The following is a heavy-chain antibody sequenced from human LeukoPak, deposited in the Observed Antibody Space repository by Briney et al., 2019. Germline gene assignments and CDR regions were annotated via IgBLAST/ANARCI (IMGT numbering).Heavy chain of an antibody. V-gene: IGHV3-30*04. CDR1: GFTFSSYA. J-gene: IGHJ3*01. Sequence: PGGSLRLSCAASGFTFSSYAMHWVRQAPGKGLEWVAVISYDGSNKYYADSVKGRFTISRDNSKNTLYLQMNSLRAEDTAVYYCARDKEQGSSSGSSFHFWGQGTMVTVSS. CDR3: ARDKEQGSSSGSSFHF. CDR2: ISYDGSNK. D-gene: IGHD1-26*01.